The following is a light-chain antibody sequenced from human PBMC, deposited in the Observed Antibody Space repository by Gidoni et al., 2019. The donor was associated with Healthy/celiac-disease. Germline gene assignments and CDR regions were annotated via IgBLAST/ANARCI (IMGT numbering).Light chain of an antibody. Sequence: DIQMTHSPSSLSASVGDRVTITCRASQSISSYLNWYQQKPGKAPKLLIYAASSLQSGVPSRFSGSGSGTDFTLTISSLQPEDFATYYCQQSYSTPGSFXXXTKLEIK. CDR1: QSISSY. J-gene: IGKJ2*04. V-gene: IGKV1-39*01. CDR2: AAS. CDR3: QQSYSTPGS.